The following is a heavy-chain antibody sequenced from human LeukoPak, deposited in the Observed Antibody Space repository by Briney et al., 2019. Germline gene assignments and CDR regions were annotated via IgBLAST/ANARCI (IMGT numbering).Heavy chain of an antibody. CDR3: ARELVVVPAAMEKYGMDV. D-gene: IGHD2-2*01. CDR1: GFTFSSYS. CDR2: ISSSSSYI. J-gene: IGHJ6*02. Sequence: GGSLRLSCAASGFTFSSYSMNWVRQAPGKGLEWVSSISSSSSYIYYADSVKGRFTISRDNAKNSLYLQMNSLRAEDTAVYHCARELVVVPAAMEKYGMDVWGQGTTVTVSS. V-gene: IGHV3-21*01.